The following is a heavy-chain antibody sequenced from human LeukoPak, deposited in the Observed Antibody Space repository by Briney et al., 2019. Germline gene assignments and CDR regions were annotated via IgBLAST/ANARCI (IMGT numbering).Heavy chain of an antibody. V-gene: IGHV3-73*01. D-gene: IGHD1-26*01. Sequence: GGSLKLSCAASGFNFSGSAVHWVRQASGKGLECVGHIRSKGNNYATAYTASVKGRFTISRDDSKSTAHLQMNSLKTEDTAVYYCSRPGSYSTDDAFDIWGQGTMVTVSS. J-gene: IGHJ3*02. CDR2: IRSKGNNYAT. CDR3: SRPGSYSTDDAFDI. CDR1: GFNFSGSA.